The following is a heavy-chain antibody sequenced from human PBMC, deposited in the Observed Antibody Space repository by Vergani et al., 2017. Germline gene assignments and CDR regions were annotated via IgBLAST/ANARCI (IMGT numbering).Heavy chain of an antibody. CDR2: LYLGGST. D-gene: IGHD3-16*01. CDR1: GGSVHTSTHY. J-gene: IGHJ3*01. CDR3: VSTIWVGQSSDAYDS. V-gene: IGHV4-61*02. Sequence: QLQESGPALVKPSQTLSLTCSVSGGSVHTSTHYWGWIRQPAGGKLEWIGRLYLGGSTDYNPSLRGRVSLFLDTSKHQFFLYLTSMTAADTALYFCVSTIWVGQSSDAYDSWGRGQRVTVSS.